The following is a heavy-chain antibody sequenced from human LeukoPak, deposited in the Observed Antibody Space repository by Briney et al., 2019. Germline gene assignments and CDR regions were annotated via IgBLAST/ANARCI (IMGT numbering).Heavy chain of an antibody. CDR3: ARDVNVYNSGWYCDY. CDR1: GYTFTSYY. V-gene: IGHV1-46*01. J-gene: IGHJ4*02. Sequence: GASVKVSCKASGYTFTSYYMHWVRQAPGQGLEWMGIINPSGGSTSYAQKFQGRVTMTRDTSTSTVYMELTRLTSDDTAVYYCARDVNVYNSGWYCDYWGQGTLVTVSS. D-gene: IGHD6-19*01. CDR2: INPSGGST.